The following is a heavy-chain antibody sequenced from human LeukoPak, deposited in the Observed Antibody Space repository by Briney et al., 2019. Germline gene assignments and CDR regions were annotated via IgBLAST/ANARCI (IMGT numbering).Heavy chain of an antibody. CDR3: AGVYDILTGYSSFDY. CDR2: ISAYNGNT. V-gene: IGHV1-18*01. D-gene: IGHD3-9*01. Sequence: ASVKVSCKASGYTFTSYGISWVRQAPGQGLEWMGWISAYNGNTNYAQKLQGRVTMTTDTSTSTAYMELRSLRSDDTAVYYCAGVYDILTGYSSFDYWGQGTLVTVSS. CDR1: GYTFTSYG. J-gene: IGHJ4*02.